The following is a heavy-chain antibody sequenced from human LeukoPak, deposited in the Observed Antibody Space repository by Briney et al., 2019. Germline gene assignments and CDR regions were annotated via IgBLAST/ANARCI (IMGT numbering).Heavy chain of an antibody. V-gene: IGHV4-39*01. CDR1: GGSISSSSYY. CDR3: ASRRAYCGGDCYFDY. D-gene: IGHD2-21*02. Sequence: SETLSLTCTVSGGSISSSSYYWSWIRQPPGKGLEWIGSIYYSGSTYYNPSLKSRVTISVDTSKNQFSLKLSSVTAADTAVYYCASRRAYCGGDCYFDYWGQGTLVTVSS. J-gene: IGHJ4*02. CDR2: IYYSGST.